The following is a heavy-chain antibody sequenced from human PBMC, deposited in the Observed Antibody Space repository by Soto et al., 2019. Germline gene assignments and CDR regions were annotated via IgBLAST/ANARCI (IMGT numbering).Heavy chain of an antibody. CDR2: IKSETDGETT. D-gene: IGHD2-8*01. J-gene: IGHJ4*02. Sequence: LRLSCAASGFGFSNAWMSWVRQAPGKGLEWAGRIKSETDGETTDYVAPVKGRFTISRDDSKNTLYLQMNGLKIEDTAVYYCTTDLNGGFDYWGRGTLVTVSS. CDR3: TTDLNGGFDY. V-gene: IGHV3-15*01. CDR1: GFGFSNAW.